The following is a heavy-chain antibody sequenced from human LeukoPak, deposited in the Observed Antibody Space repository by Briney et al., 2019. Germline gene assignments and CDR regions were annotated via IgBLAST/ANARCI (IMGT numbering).Heavy chain of an antibody. D-gene: IGHD3-10*01. Sequence: SETLSLTCAVYGGSFSGYYWSWLRQPPGKGLEWIGEINHSGSTNYNPSLKSRVTISVDTSKNQFSLKLSSVTAADTAVYYCARGPRPPIYGSGSYQAVHYYYGMDVWGKGTTVTVSS. CDR2: INHSGST. J-gene: IGHJ6*04. CDR3: ARGPRPPIYGSGSYQAVHYYYGMDV. V-gene: IGHV4-34*01. CDR1: GGSFSGYY.